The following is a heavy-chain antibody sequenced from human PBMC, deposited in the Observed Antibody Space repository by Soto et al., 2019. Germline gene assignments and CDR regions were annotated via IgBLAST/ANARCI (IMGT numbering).Heavy chain of an antibody. CDR3: ARRLNIAAYDY. CDR1: GGSISTYY. CDR2: IYYTGST. Sequence: SETLSLTCTISGGSISTYYWSWFRQPPGKELLWIGYIYYTGSTYYDPSLKSRVTISLDTSKNQFSLTLSSVTAADTAVYYCARRLNIAAYDYWGQGTLVTVS. D-gene: IGHD5-12*01. J-gene: IGHJ4*02. V-gene: IGHV4-59*01.